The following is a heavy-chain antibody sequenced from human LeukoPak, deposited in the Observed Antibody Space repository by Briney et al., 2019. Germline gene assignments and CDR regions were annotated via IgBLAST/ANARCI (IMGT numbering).Heavy chain of an antibody. D-gene: IGHD3-10*01. CDR3: ARHKHRSYGSGIDWFDP. Sequence: PSQTLSLTCTVSGGSISSGGYYWSWIRQPPGKGLEWIGYIYHSGSTYYNPSLKSRVTISVDTSKNQFSLKLSSVTAADTAVYYCARHKHRSYGSGIDWFDPWGQGTLVTVSS. CDR1: GGSISSGGYY. V-gene: IGHV4-30-2*01. J-gene: IGHJ5*02. CDR2: IYHSGST.